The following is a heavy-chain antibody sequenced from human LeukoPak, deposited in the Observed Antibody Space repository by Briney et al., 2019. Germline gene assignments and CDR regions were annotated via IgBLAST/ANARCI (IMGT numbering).Heavy chain of an antibody. J-gene: IGHJ4*02. CDR3: ARDDPLFDF. CDR2: INPNSGAT. Sequence: ASVKVSCKASGYTFTDYYIHWVRQAPGQGLEWMGWINPNSGATNYAQKFQDRVTMTRDMSITTLYMELTSLRSDDTAVFYCARDDPLFDFWGQGTLVTVSS. CDR1: GYTFTDYY. V-gene: IGHV1-2*02.